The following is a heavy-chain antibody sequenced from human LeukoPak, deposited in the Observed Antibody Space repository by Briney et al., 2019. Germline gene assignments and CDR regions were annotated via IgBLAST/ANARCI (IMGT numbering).Heavy chain of an antibody. D-gene: IGHD3-3*01. CDR3: AKDPGYAFWSGYFGY. CDR1: GFTFSSYG. Sequence: PGGSLRLSCAASGFTFSSYGMHWVRQAPGKGLEWVAVIWYDGSNKYYADSVKGRFTISRDNSKNTLYLQMNSLRAEDTAVYYCAKDPGYAFWSGYFGYWGQGTLVTVSS. V-gene: IGHV3-33*06. J-gene: IGHJ4*02. CDR2: IWYDGSNK.